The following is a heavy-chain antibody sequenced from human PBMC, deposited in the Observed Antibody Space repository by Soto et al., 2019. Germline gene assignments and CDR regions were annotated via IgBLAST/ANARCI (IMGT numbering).Heavy chain of an antibody. Sequence: GVSVKVACKASGYTLTGDYMHWVRLAPGQGLEWMGWINPNSGGTNYAQKFQGRVTMTRDTSISTDYMELSRLRSDDTAVYYCARDTSIAARPGYWGQGTMVTVSS. V-gene: IGHV1-2*02. CDR2: INPNSGGT. D-gene: IGHD6-6*01. J-gene: IGHJ4*02. CDR1: GYTLTGDY. CDR3: ARDTSIAARPGY.